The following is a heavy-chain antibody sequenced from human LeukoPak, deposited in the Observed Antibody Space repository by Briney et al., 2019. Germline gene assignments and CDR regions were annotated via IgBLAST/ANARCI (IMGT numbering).Heavy chain of an antibody. CDR2: ISYDGSNR. D-gene: IGHD3-10*01. Sequence: GGSLRLSCAASGFTFSRYGMHWVRQAPDKGLERVAVISYDGSNRYYADSVKSRFTISRDNSKNTLYLQMNSLRAEDTAVYFCAKDLSPDPLWPKPDYWGQGTLVTVSS. CDR3: AKDLSPDPLWPKPDY. V-gene: IGHV3-30*18. J-gene: IGHJ4*02. CDR1: GFTFSRYG.